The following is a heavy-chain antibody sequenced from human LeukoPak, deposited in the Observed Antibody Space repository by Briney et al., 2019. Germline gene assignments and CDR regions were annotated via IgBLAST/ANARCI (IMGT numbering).Heavy chain of an antibody. CDR2: IFPGDSDT. J-gene: IGHJ3*02. V-gene: IGHV5-51*01. Sequence: ESRQTSCKASGYSFPIYWIGWVRQMPGKGLEWMGIIFPGDSDTRYSPSFQGQVTFSSDKSITAAYLQWSSLKASDTAIYYCARWVTADRGKKDAFDIWGQGTLVTVSS. D-gene: IGHD2-21*02. CDR3: ARWVTADRGKKDAFDI. CDR1: GYSFPIYW.